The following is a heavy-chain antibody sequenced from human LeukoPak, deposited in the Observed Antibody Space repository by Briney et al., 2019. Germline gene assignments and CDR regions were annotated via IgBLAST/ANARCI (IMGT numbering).Heavy chain of an antibody. J-gene: IGHJ6*03. CDR1: GDSITSTNYY. CDR2: VYTSGST. CDR3: ASSGYSSRYYYYYMDV. D-gene: IGHD6-13*01. Sequence: PSETLSLTCTVSGDSITSTNYYWSWIRQPAGKGLEWIGRVYTSGSTTYNPSLKSRVTISVDTSKNQFSLKLSSVTAADTAVYFCASSGYSSRYYYYYMDVWGKGTTVTVSS. V-gene: IGHV4-61*02.